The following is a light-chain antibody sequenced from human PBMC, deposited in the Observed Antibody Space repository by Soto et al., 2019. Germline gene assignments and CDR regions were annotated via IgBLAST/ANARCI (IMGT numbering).Light chain of an antibody. CDR1: RSNVGNNA. CDR3: AAWDDSLNGLL. V-gene: IGLV1-36*01. CDR2: YDD. J-gene: IGLJ3*02. Sequence: QSVLTQPPSVSEAPRQRVTISCSGSRSNVGNNAVTWYQQLPGKAPKLLIYYDDLLSSGVSDRFSGSESGTSASLAISGLQSEDEADYYCAAWDDSLNGLLFGGGTKLTVL.